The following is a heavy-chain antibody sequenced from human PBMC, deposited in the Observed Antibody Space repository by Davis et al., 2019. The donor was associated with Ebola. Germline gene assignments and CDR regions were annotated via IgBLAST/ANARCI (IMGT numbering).Heavy chain of an antibody. D-gene: IGHD2-2*01. V-gene: IGHV4-39*07. CDR1: GGSISSSSYY. CDR3: ARGLGEYQLSGV. J-gene: IGHJ4*02. CDR2: IYYSGST. Sequence: PSETLSLTCTVSGGSISSSSYYWGWIRQPPGKGLEWIGSIYYSGSTYYNPSLKSRVTISVDTSKNQFSLKLSSVTAADMAVYYCARGLGEYQLSGVWGQGTLVTVSS.